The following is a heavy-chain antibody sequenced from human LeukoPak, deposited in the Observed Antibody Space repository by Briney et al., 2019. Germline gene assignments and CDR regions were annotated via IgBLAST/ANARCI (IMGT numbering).Heavy chain of an antibody. V-gene: IGHV1-2*02. D-gene: IGHD6-6*01. CDR3: ARDVGLYRSSSPPFDY. J-gene: IGHJ4*02. Sequence: ASVKVSCKASGYTFTGYYMHWVRQAPGQGLEWMGWINPNSGGTNYAQKFQGRVTMTRDTSISTAYMELRRLRSDDTAVYYCARDVGLYRSSSPPFDYWGQGTLVTVSS. CDR2: INPNSGGT. CDR1: GYTFTGYY.